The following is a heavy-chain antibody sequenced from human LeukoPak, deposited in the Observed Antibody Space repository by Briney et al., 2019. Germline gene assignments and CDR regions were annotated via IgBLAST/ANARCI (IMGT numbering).Heavy chain of an antibody. CDR3: ARRSGITMVRGGLLDY. D-gene: IGHD3-10*01. V-gene: IGHV1-8*01. CDR1: GYTFTSYD. Sequence: GASVKVSCKASGYTFTSYDINWVRQATGQGLEWMGWMNPNSGNTGYAQKFQGRVTMTRNTSISTAYMELSSLRSEDTAVYYCARRSGITMVRGGLLDYWGQGTLVTVSS. J-gene: IGHJ4*02. CDR2: MNPNSGNT.